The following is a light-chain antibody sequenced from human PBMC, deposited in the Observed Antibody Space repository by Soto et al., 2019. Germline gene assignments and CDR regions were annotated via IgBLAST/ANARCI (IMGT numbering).Light chain of an antibody. V-gene: IGKV1-16*01. CDR2: DAS. CDR1: QGISNY. CDR3: QQYNSYSPWT. J-gene: IGKJ1*01. Sequence: DIQMTQSPSSLSASVGDRVTITCRASQGISNYLAWYQQKPGKAPKLLIYDASTLQSGVPSRYSGSGSGTEFTLTISSLQPDDFATYYCQQYNSYSPWTFGQGTKVDIK.